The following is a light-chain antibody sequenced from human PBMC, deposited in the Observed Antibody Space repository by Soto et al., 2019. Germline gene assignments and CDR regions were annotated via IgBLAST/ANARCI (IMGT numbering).Light chain of an antibody. J-gene: IGLJ1*01. V-gene: IGLV2-14*01. CDR3: TSYTSSDTYV. Sequence: QSVLTQPASVSGSPGQSITISCTGTSSDVGGYNFVSWYQQHPYKAPKLMIFDVSNRPSGVSDRFSGSKSGNTASLTISGLQAEDEADYYCTSYTSSDTYVFGTGTKVPVL. CDR2: DVS. CDR1: SSDVGGYNF.